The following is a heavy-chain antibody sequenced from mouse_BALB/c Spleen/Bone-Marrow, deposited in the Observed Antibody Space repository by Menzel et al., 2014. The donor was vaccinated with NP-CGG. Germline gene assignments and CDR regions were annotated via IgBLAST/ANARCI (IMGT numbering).Heavy chain of an antibody. CDR2: ILPGSGST. CDR1: GYTFSSYW. D-gene: IGHD4-1*01. J-gene: IGHJ3*01. V-gene: IGHV1-9*01. CDR3: ARWVPYWEFAY. Sequence: VQLQQSGAELMKPGASVKISCKATGYTFSSYWIEWVKQRPGHGLEWIGEILPGSGSTNYNEKFKGKATFTADTSSNTAYVQLSSLTSEDSAVYYCARWVPYWEFAYWGQGTLVTVSA.